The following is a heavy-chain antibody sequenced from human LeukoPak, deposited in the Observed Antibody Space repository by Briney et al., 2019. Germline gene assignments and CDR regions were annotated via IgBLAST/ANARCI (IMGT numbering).Heavy chain of an antibody. J-gene: IGHJ4*02. CDR1: GFTFSTYA. CDR3: AKDKGSSTSCYDY. D-gene: IGHD2-2*01. Sequence: GGSLRLSCAASGFTFSTYAMNWVRQAPGKGLEWVSTISGSGGSTYYADSVKGRFTISRDNSKNTLYVQMNSLRAEDTAVCYCAKDKGSSTSCYDYWGQGTLVTVSS. V-gene: IGHV3-23*01. CDR2: ISGSGGST.